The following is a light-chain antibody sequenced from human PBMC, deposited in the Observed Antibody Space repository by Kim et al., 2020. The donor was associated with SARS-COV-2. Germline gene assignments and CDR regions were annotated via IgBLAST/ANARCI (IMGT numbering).Light chain of an antibody. CDR2: DAS. J-gene: IGKJ2*01. CDR1: QSVSSY. Sequence: EIVLTQSPATLSLSPGERATLSCRASQSVSSYLAWYQQKPGQAPRLLIYDASNRATGIPARFSGSGSGTDFTLTISSLEPEDFAVYYCQQRRNWPPYTLGQGTKL. V-gene: IGKV3-11*01. CDR3: QQRRNWPPYT.